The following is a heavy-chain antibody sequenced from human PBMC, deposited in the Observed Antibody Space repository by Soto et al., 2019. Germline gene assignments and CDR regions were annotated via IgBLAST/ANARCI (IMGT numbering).Heavy chain of an antibody. CDR2: ISYDGSNK. D-gene: IGHD3-10*01. Sequence: PGRSLRLSCADSGFKFSSYVMHWVRQAPGKGLEWVAVISYDGSNKYYADSVKGRFTISRDNSKNTLYLQMNSLRAEDTAVYYCAKAHGVLWFGELLCPNYYYYYGMDVWGQGTTVTVS. CDR3: AKAHGVLWFGELLCPNYYYYYGMDV. V-gene: IGHV3-30*18. CDR1: GFKFSSYV. J-gene: IGHJ6*02.